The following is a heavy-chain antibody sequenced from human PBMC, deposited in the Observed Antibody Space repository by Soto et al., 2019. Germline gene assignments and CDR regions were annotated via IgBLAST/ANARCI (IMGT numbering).Heavy chain of an antibody. V-gene: IGHV2-5*02. CDR1: GFSLSTTGVG. J-gene: IGHJ4*02. Sequence: QITLKESGPTLVKPTQTLTLTCSFSGFSLSTTGVGVGWIRQSPGKALEWLAIIYWDNDKRYSLSLKSRVTITKDTSKNPVVLTVTNMDPVDTGTYYCARSLWFGELHWGQGALVTVSS. CDR3: ARSLWFGELH. D-gene: IGHD3-10*01. CDR2: IYWDNDK.